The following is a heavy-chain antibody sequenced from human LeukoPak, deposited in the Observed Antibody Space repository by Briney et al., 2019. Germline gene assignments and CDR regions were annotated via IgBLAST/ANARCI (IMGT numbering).Heavy chain of an antibody. Sequence: SETLSLTCTVSSGAFLATSWTWIRQPPGKGLEWIGYVLPTGSPNYNPSLMSRVTISADTSNKQISLKLTSVTAADTAIYFCASQGVDEYGDYVHFLDIWGQGTRVTVSS. V-gene: IGHV4-4*09. CDR1: SGAFLATS. J-gene: IGHJ4*02. CDR3: ASQGVDEYGDYVHFLDI. D-gene: IGHD4-17*01. CDR2: VLPTGSP.